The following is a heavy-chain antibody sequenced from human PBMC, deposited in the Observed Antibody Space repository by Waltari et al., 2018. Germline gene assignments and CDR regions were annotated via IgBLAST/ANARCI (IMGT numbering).Heavy chain of an antibody. Sequence: QVQLVQSGAEVKKPGSSVKVSCKASGGTFSSYAISWVRQAPGQGLEWMGGIIPIFGTANYAQKIQGRVTITADESTSTAYMELSSLRSEDTAVYYCARESPPPSDDILTGYYFDYWGQGTLVTVSS. J-gene: IGHJ4*02. CDR3: ARESPPPSDDILTGYYFDY. CDR1: GGTFSSYA. V-gene: IGHV1-69*01. D-gene: IGHD3-9*01. CDR2: IIPIFGTA.